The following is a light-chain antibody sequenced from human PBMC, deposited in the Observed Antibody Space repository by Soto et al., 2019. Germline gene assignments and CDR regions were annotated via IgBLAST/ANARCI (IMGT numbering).Light chain of an antibody. CDR1: QSVSSY. Sequence: VLTQSPAPLSLSPGERATLSCRASQSVSSYLAWYQQKPGQAPRLLIYGASSRATGIPDRFSGSGSGTDFTLTISRLEPEDFAVYYCQQYGSSGTFGQGTKVDIK. J-gene: IGKJ1*01. CDR3: QQYGSSGT. V-gene: IGKV3-20*01. CDR2: GAS.